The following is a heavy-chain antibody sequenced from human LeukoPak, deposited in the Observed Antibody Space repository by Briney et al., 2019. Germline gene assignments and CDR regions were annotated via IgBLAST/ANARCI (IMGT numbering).Heavy chain of an antibody. Sequence: GGSLRLSCAASGFSFSRSWMHWVRQVPGKGLVWVSRISSDGITTNYADSVKGRFTISRDNAKNTVYLQMNSLRAEDTAVYYCARMEVAWGQGTIVTVCS. CDR2: ISSDGITT. D-gene: IGHD3-3*01. V-gene: IGHV3-74*01. CDR3: ARMEVA. J-gene: IGHJ3*01. CDR1: GFSFSRSW.